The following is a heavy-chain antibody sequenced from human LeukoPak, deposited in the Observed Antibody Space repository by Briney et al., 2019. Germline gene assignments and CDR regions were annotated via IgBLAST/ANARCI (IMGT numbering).Heavy chain of an antibody. Sequence: GGSLRLSCAASGLTFSSSWIHWVRQAPGKGLLWVSRINSDGVSTNYAGSVRGRFTISRDNAKNTLYLQMNSLRAEDTAVYFCARSLSSASRVDFWGQGNLVTVSS. CDR3: ARSLSSASRVDF. D-gene: IGHD5/OR15-5a*01. CDR1: GLTFSSSW. V-gene: IGHV3-74*01. J-gene: IGHJ4*02. CDR2: INSDGVST.